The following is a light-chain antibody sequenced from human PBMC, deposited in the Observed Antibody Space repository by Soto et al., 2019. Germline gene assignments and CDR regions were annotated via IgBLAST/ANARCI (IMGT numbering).Light chain of an antibody. J-gene: IGKJ1*01. CDR2: KAS. Sequence: DIQMTQSPSTLCASVGDRVTITCRASQSLNSWLAWYQHKPGKAPKLLIHKASILASGVPSRFSGSDSGAEFTLTISSLQPDDFATYYCQHYIGYSGMFGQGTKVDIK. CDR3: QHYIGYSGM. V-gene: IGKV1-5*03. CDR1: QSLNSW.